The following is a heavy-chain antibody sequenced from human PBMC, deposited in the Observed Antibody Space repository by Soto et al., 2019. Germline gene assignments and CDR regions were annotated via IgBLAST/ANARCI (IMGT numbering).Heavy chain of an antibody. D-gene: IGHD6-6*01. CDR3: ARSPTTSSIGTFDI. J-gene: IGHJ3*02. V-gene: IGHV1-46*01. Sequence: GASVKVSCKASGYTFTSYYMHWVRQAPGQGLEWMGIINPSGGSTSYAQKFQGRVTMTRDTSKNQFSLKLSSLTAADTAVYYCARSPTTSSIGTFDIWGQGTMVTVSS. CDR1: GYTFTSYY. CDR2: INPSGGST.